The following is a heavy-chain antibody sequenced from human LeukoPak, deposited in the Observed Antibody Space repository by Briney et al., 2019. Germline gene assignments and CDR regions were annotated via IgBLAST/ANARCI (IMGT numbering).Heavy chain of an antibody. Sequence: ASVKVSCKASGYTFTSYYMHWVRQAPGQGLEWMGIINPSGGSTSYAQKFQGRVTMTRDTSTSTVYMELSSLRSEDTAVYYCTRVPIGYYDYIWGSSPFDYWGQGTLVTVSS. J-gene: IGHJ4*02. CDR1: GYTFTSYY. CDR3: TRVPIGYYDYIWGSSPFDY. V-gene: IGHV1-46*03. CDR2: INPSGGST. D-gene: IGHD3-16*01.